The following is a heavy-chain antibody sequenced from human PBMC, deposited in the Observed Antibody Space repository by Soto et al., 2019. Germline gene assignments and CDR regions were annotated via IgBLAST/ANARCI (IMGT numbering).Heavy chain of an antibody. D-gene: IGHD2-2*01. Sequence: EVQLVESGGGLIQPGGSLRLSCAASGFTVSSNYMSWVRQAPGKGLEWVSVIYSGGSTYYADSVKGRFTISRDNSKNTLYLQMNSLRAEDTAVYYCARDRYHAVWYFDLWGRGTLVTVSS. V-gene: IGHV3-53*01. J-gene: IGHJ2*01. CDR1: GFTVSSNY. CDR2: IYSGGST. CDR3: ARDRYHAVWYFDL.